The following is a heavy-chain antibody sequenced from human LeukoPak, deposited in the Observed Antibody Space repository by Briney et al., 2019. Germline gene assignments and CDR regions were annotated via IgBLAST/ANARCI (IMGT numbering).Heavy chain of an antibody. CDR2: ISTDGSFT. D-gene: IGHD3-22*01. V-gene: IGHV3-74*01. J-gene: IGHJ4*02. Sequence: GGSLRLSCASSGFTFSNYLMHWVRQTRGKGLVWISRISTDGSFTNYADSVKGRFSISRDNAENTLYLQMNSLRVEDTAVYYCVRSAFHAGSGNYYDYWGQGTLVTVSS. CDR1: GFTFSNYL. CDR3: VRSAFHAGSGNYYDY.